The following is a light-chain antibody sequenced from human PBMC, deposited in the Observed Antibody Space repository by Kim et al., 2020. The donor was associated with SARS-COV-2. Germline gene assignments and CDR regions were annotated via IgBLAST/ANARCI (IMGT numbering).Light chain of an antibody. V-gene: IGLV2-11*01. Sequence: QSVLTQPRSVSGSPGQSVTVSCTGTSSDVGGYNYVSWYQLHPGKVPKLMIYDVSKRPSGVPDRFSGSKSGNTASLTISGLQAEDEADYYCCSYAGSYTLVFGGGTQLTVL. CDR3: CSYAGSYTLV. CDR2: DVS. CDR1: SSDVGGYNY. J-gene: IGLJ2*01.